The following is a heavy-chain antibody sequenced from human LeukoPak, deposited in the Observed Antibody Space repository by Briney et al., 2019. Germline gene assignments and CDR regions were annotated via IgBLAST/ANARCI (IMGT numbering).Heavy chain of an antibody. Sequence: GSLRLSCAASGFTFSSYAMSWVRQAPGKGLEWVSSISSSSSYIYYADSVKGRFTISRDNAKNSLYLQMNSLRAEDTAVYYCARRLWFGEFVGRGWGQGTLVTVSS. V-gene: IGHV3-21*01. CDR3: ARRLWFGEFVGRG. CDR1: GFTFSSYA. J-gene: IGHJ4*02. CDR2: ISSSSSYI. D-gene: IGHD3-10*01.